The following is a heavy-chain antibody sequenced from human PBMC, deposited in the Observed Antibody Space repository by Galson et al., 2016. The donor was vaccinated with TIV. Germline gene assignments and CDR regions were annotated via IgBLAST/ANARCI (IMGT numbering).Heavy chain of an antibody. D-gene: IGHD3-22*01. J-gene: IGHJ5*02. CDR2: INPSTGDT. Sequence: SVKVSCKASGYTFSGHFIHWARQAPGQGLEWMGWINPSTGDTRYAQKFQGRVTMTREKSTSTAYMDLNRLRSDDTAVYYCARNQGSYYDSSGSYYNWFDPWGQGTRVTVSS. V-gene: IGHV1-2*02. CDR3: ARNQGSYYDSSGSYYNWFDP. CDR1: GYTFSGHF.